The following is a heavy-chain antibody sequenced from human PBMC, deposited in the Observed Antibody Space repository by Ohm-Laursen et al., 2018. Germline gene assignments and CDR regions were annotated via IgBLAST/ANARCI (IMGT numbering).Heavy chain of an antibody. V-gene: IGHV1-58*01. D-gene: IGHD1-26*01. CDR2: IVVGSGNT. J-gene: IGHJ6*02. Sequence: SVKVSCNASGFTFTSSAVQWVRQARGQRLEWIGWIVVGSGNTNYAQKFQERVTITRDMSTSTAYMELSSLRSEDTAVYYCAATGVGATYYYYGMDVWGQGTTVTVSS. CDR1: GFTFTSSA. CDR3: AATGVGATYYYYGMDV.